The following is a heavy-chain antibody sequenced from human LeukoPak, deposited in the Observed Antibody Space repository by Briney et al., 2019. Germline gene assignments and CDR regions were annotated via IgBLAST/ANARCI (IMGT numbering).Heavy chain of an antibody. V-gene: IGHV1-8*01. Sequence: ASVKVSCKASGYTFTSYDINWVRQATGQGREWMGWMNPNSGNTGYAQKFQGRVTMTRNTSISTAYMELSSLRSEDTAVYYCARNSGSYYGVTDYWGQGTLVTVSS. J-gene: IGHJ4*02. D-gene: IGHD1-26*01. CDR3: ARNSGSYYGVTDY. CDR1: GYTFTSYD. CDR2: MNPNSGNT.